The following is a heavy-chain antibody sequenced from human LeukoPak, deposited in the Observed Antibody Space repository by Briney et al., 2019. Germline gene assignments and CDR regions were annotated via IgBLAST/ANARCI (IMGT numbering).Heavy chain of an antibody. CDR1: GYTFTGYY. V-gene: IGHV1-2*02. CDR3: ASEGVVPAAMATYYYYGMDV. CDR2: INPNSGGT. Sequence: ASVKVSCKASGYTFTGYYMHWVRQAPGQGLERMGWINPNSGGTNYAQKFQGRVTMTRDTSISTAYMELSRLRSDDTAVYYCASEGVVPAAMATYYYYGMDVWGQGTTVTVSS. D-gene: IGHD2-2*01. J-gene: IGHJ6*02.